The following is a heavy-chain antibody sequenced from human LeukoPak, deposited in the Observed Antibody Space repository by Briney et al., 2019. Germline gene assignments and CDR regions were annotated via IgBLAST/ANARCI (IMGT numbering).Heavy chain of an antibody. CDR1: GGTFSSYT. D-gene: IGHD4-17*01. Sequence: RSSVKVSCKASGGTFSSYTISWVRQAPGQGLEWMGRIIPILGIANYAQKFQGRVTITADKSTSTAYTELSSLRSEDTAVYYCARVTTVTTEGLDWFDPWGQGTLVTVSS. CDR3: ARVTTVTTEGLDWFDP. J-gene: IGHJ5*02. CDR2: IIPILGIA. V-gene: IGHV1-69*02.